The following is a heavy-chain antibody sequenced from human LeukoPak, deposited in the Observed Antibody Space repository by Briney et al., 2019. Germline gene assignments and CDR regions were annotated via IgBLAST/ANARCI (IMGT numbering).Heavy chain of an antibody. CDR3: MGGSRLII. V-gene: IGHV3-73*01. D-gene: IGHD3-16*01. J-gene: IGHJ3*02. Sequence: GGSLKLSCAASGFTFSGSAMHWVRQASGKGLEWVGRIRSGVNGYATAYAESVEGRFTISRDDSKNTAYLQMNSLETEDTAVYYCMGGSRLIIWGQGTKVTVSS. CDR1: GFTFSGSA. CDR2: IRSGVNGYAT.